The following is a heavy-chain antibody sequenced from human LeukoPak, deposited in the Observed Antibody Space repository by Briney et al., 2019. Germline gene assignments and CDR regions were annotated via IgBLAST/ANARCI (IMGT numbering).Heavy chain of an antibody. J-gene: IGHJ6*03. CDR2: ISHGGIT. CDR1: GGSFSGYY. Sequence: PSETLSLTCVVYGGSFSGYYWSCIRQAPGKGLEWIGEISHGGITKYNPSLTSRVTILVDSSKKQLSLNLTSVTAADTAVYYCARGIAVAVDYYYYYMDVWGKGTTVTVSS. CDR3: ARGIAVAVDYYYYYMDV. V-gene: IGHV4-34*01. D-gene: IGHD6-19*01.